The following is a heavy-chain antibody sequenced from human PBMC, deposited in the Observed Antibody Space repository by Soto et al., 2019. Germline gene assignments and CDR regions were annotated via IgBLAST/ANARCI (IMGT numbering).Heavy chain of an antibody. Sequence: GESLKISCKGSGYTFTTYWIGWVRQMPGKGLEWMGVIYPGDSDTIYSPSFQGQVTLSADKSISTAYLQWRSLQASDTAMYYCVRRPGCSTTTCYRQLDYWGKGTLVTVSS. D-gene: IGHD2-2*01. V-gene: IGHV5-51*01. CDR3: VRRPGCSTTTCYRQLDY. J-gene: IGHJ4*02. CDR2: IYPGDSDT. CDR1: GYTFTTYW.